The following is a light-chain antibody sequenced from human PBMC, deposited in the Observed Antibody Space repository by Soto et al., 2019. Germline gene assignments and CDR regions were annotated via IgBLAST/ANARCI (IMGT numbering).Light chain of an antibody. Sequence: QPVLTQPPSASGTPGQRVTISCSGSGSNIGGNTVDWYQQLPGTAPKLLIYSSNQRPSGVPDRFSGSKSGTSASLAISGLQSEDEADYYCAAWDDSLNGVVFGGGTKLTVL. CDR1: GSNIGGNT. J-gene: IGLJ2*01. CDR2: SSN. CDR3: AAWDDSLNGVV. V-gene: IGLV1-44*01.